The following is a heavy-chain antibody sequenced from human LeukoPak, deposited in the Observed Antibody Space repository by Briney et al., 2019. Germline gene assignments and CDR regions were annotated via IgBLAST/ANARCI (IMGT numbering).Heavy chain of an antibody. CDR1: GFTFSSYG. J-gene: IGHJ4*02. CDR2: IRYNGSNK. D-gene: IGHD5-12*01. V-gene: IGHV3-30*02. Sequence: GGSLRLSCAASGFTFSSYGMHWGRQAPGKGLEWVAFIRYNGSNKYYADSVKGRFTISRDNSKNTLYLQMNSLRAEDTAVYYCAKPVPIYSGYDYGTYFDYWGQGTLVTVSS. CDR3: AKPVPIYSGYDYGTYFDY.